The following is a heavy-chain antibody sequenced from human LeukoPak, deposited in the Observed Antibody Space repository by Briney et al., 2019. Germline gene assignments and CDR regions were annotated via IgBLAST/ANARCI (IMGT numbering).Heavy chain of an antibody. CDR1: GGSISSYY. CDR2: IYYSGDT. Sequence: SETLSLTCTVSGGSISSYYWSWIRQPPGEGLEWIGTIYYSGDTYYNPSLESRVTISVDTSKNQFSLKLSSVTAADTAVYYCARHVGGSGSYFSDYWGQGTLVTVSS. D-gene: IGHD3-10*01. V-gene: IGHV4-59*04. J-gene: IGHJ4*02. CDR3: ARHVGGSGSYFSDY.